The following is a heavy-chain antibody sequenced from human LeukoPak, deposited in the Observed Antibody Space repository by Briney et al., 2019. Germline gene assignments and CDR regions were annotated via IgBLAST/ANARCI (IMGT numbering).Heavy chain of an antibody. CDR1: GFNFSSYS. CDR2: ISSSSSYI. D-gene: IGHD6-6*01. V-gene: IGHV3-21*01. CDR3: ATRIAARFPP. Sequence: PGGSLRLSCAASGFNFSSYSMNWVRQAPGKGLEWVLSISSSSSYIYYADSVKGRFTISRDNAKNSLYLQMNSLRAEDTAVYYCATRIAARFPPWGQGTLVTVSS. J-gene: IGHJ5*02.